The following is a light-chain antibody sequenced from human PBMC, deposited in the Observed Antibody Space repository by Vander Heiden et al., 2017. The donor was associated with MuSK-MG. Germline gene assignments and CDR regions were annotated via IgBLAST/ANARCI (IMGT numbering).Light chain of an antibody. J-gene: IGLJ1*01. CDR2: DVT. Sequence: SALTQPRSVSGSPGQSVTISCTGSSADVGYYNHVAWYQQHPGKAPRVVIYDVTKRPSGVPDRFSGSKSGNTASLTISGLQADDEADYYCGSCAGSCSFELFGTGTKVTVL. V-gene: IGLV2-11*01. CDR3: GSCAGSCSFEL. CDR1: SADVGYYNH.